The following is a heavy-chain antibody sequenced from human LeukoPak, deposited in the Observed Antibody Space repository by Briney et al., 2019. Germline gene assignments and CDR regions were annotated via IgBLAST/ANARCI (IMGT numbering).Heavy chain of an antibody. CDR1: GYTFTGYY. Sequence: ASVKVSCKASGYTFTGYYMHWVRQAPGQGLEWMGWINPNSGGTNYAQKFQGRVTMTRDTSISTAYMELSRLRSGDTAVYYCARRENVVVVITTSPGGDYWGQGTLVTVSS. CDR2: INPNSGGT. D-gene: IGHD3-22*01. J-gene: IGHJ4*02. CDR3: ARRENVVVVITTSPGGDY. V-gene: IGHV1-2*02.